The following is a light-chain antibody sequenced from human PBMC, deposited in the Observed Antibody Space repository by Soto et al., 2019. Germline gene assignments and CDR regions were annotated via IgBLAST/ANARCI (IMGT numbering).Light chain of an antibody. V-gene: IGLV1-51*02. CDR2: END. CDR3: GTWDSSLSTFV. J-gene: IGLJ1*01. CDR1: SSNIGNYY. Sequence: QSVLTQPPSECAAPGQQDTMSCSGGSSNIGNYYVSWHQQLPGTAPKLLIYENDKRPSGIPDRFSGSKSGTSTTLGITGLQTGDEADYYCGTWDSSLSTFVFGTGTRSPS.